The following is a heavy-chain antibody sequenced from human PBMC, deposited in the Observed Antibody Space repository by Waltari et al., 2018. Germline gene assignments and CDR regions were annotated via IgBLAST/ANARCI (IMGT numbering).Heavy chain of an antibody. CDR3: ARHIDSIRSA. CDR1: GYTFTDSV. CDR2: INPKSGAT. Sequence: QVQLVQSGAEVKKPGASVKVSCKASGYTFTDSVIDWVRHAPGQGLEWMGRINPKSGATTEPQKLQGRITMTRDTSIGTAYMELGSVTSDDTALYYCARHIDSIRSAWGQGTLVTVSS. D-gene: IGHD2-21*01. J-gene: IGHJ5*02. V-gene: IGHV1-2*06.